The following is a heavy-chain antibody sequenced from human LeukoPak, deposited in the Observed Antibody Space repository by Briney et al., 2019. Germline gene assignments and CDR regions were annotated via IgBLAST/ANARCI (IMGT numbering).Heavy chain of an antibody. CDR1: GFTFDDYA. CDR3: AKDFCSSTSCYWVY. CDR2: ISWNSGSI. V-gene: IGHV3-9*01. J-gene: IGHJ4*02. D-gene: IGHD2-2*01. Sequence: GGSLRLSCAASGFTFDDYAMHWVRQAPGKGLEWVSGISWNSGSIGYADSVKGRFTISRDNSKNTLYLQMNSLRAEDTAVYYCAKDFCSSTSCYWVYWGQGTLVTVSS.